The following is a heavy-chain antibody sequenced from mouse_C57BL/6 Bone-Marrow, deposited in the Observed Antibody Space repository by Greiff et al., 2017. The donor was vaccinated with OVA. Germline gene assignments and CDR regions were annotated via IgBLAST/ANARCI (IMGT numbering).Heavy chain of an antibody. J-gene: IGHJ1*03. CDR1: GYSITSGYD. V-gene: IGHV3-1*01. D-gene: IGHD2-4*01. Sequence: EVKLVESGPGMVKPSQSLSLTCTVTGYSITSGYDWHWIRHFPGNKLEWMGYISYSGSTNYNPSLKSRISITHDTSKNHFFLKLNSVTTEDTATYYCARGTMITRYFDVWGTGTTVTVSS. CDR3: ARGTMITRYFDV. CDR2: ISYSGST.